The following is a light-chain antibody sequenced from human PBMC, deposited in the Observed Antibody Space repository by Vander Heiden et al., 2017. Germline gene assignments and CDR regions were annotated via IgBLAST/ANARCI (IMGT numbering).Light chain of an antibody. CDR3: QSYDSSLSGFVV. J-gene: IGLJ2*01. CDR2: GNS. Sequence: QSVLTQPPSVSGAPGQRVTISCTGSSSNIGAGYDVHWYQQLPGTAPKRLIYGNSNRPSGVPDRFSGSKSGTSAALAITGLQAEEEADYYCQSYDSSLSGFVVFGGGTKLTVL. V-gene: IGLV1-40*01. CDR1: SSNIGAGYD.